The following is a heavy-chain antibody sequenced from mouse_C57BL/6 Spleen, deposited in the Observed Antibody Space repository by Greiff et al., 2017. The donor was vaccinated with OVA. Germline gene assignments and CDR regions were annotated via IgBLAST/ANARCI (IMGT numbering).Heavy chain of an antibody. CDR2: IYPRDGST. V-gene: IGHV1-78*01. CDR1: GYTFTDHT. CDR3: ARQDYYGDWYFDV. Sequence: VKLMESDAELVKPGASVKISCKVSGYTFTDHTINWMKQRPEQGLEWIGYIYPRDGSTKYNEKLKGKATLTADKASSTAYMQLNSLTSEDSAVYFCARQDYYGDWYFDVWGTGTTVTVSS. J-gene: IGHJ1*03. D-gene: IGHD1-1*01.